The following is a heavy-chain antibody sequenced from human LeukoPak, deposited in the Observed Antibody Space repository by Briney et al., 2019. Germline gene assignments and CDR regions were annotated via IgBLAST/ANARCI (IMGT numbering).Heavy chain of an antibody. J-gene: IGHJ4*02. CDR2: ISGSSGTT. Sequence: GGSLRLSCAASGFTFSSYSMNWVRQAPGRGLEWVSYISGSSGTTYYADSVQGRFTISRDNAKNSLYLQMNSLRAEDTAVYYFARDSSSWYYWGQGALVTVSS. CDR3: ARDSSSWYY. D-gene: IGHD6-13*01. V-gene: IGHV3-48*01. CDR1: GFTFSSYS.